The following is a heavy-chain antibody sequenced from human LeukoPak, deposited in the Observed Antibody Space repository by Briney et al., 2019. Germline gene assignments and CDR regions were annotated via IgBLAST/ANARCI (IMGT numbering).Heavy chain of an antibody. V-gene: IGHV4-59*01. CDR2: FYYSGST. J-gene: IGHJ4*02. Sequence: PSETLCLTCTVSGGSISSYYWSWMRQPPGEGLEWSGYFYYSGSTNYNPSLKSRVTISVDTSKNQYSLKLSSVTPADTAVYYCARSIAVAGLVDYWGQGTLVTVSS. D-gene: IGHD6-19*01. CDR3: ARSIAVAGLVDY. CDR1: GGSISSYY.